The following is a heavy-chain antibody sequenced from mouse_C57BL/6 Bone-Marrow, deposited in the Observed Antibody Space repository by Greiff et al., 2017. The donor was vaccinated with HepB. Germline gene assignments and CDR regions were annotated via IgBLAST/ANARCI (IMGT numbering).Heavy chain of an antibody. V-gene: IGHV1-64*01. CDR1: GYTFTSYW. CDR2: IHPNSGST. D-gene: IGHD1-1*01. CDR3: ARNYYGSSYNWYFDV. J-gene: IGHJ1*03. Sequence: QVQLQQPGAELVKPGASVKLSCKASGYTFTSYWMHWVKQRPGQGLEWIGMIHPNSGSTNYNEKFKSKATQTVDKSSSTAYMQLSSLTSEDSAVYYCARNYYGSSYNWYFDVWGTGTTVTVSS.